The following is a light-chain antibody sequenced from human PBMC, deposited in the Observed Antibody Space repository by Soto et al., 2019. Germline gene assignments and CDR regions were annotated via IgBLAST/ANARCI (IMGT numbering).Light chain of an antibody. V-gene: IGKV3-20*01. CDR2: GAS. J-gene: IGKJ2*01. CDR3: QQYGSSPYT. CDR1: QSVSSSY. Sequence: EIVLTQSPGTLSLSPGERATLSCRASQSVSSSYLASYQQKPGQAPRLLIYGASNRATAIPDRFSGSGSGTDFTLSISRLEPEDFAIYYCQQYGSSPYTFGQGTKLEIK.